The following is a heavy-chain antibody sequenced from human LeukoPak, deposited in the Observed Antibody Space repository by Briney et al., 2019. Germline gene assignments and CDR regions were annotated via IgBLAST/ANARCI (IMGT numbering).Heavy chain of an antibody. J-gene: IGHJ5*02. CDR2: ISSSGSTI. CDR3: ARDGLPYYYDSSGYSGWFDP. D-gene: IGHD3-22*01. Sequence: GGSLRLSCAASGFTFSSYEMNWVRQAPGKGLEWVSYISSSGSTIYYADSVKGRFTISRDNAKNSLYLQMNSLRAEDTAVYYCARDGLPYYYDSSGYSGWFDPWGQGTLVTVSS. CDR1: GFTFSSYE. V-gene: IGHV3-48*03.